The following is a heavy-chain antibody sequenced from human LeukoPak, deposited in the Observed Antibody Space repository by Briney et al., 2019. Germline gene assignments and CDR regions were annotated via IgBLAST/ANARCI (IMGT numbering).Heavy chain of an antibody. J-gene: IGHJ4*02. CDR1: GGSISISNYY. CDR2: ISYSGT. CDR3: ARRTSNPVGAIDY. D-gene: IGHD1-26*01. V-gene: IGHV4-39*01. Sequence: SETLSLTCTVSGGSISISNYYWGWIRQPPGRGLEWIGSISYSGTYYNPSLKGRLTISVDTSKNQLSMNLRYVTAADTAVYYCARRTSNPVGAIDYWGQGTLVTVSS.